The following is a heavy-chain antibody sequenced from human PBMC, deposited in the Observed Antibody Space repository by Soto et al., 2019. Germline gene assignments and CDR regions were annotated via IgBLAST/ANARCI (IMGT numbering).Heavy chain of an antibody. V-gene: IGHV3-23*01. CDR2: ISGSGGNT. D-gene: IGHD2-21*01. CDR1: GFTFSSYA. Sequence: PGGSLRLSCAASGFTFSSYAMTWVRQAPGKGLEWVSAISGSGGNTYYADSVKGRFTISRDNSKNTLFFQMNSLRVEDTAIYYCEYAEEGGGCPKYYFDYWGQGTLVTVSS. J-gene: IGHJ4*02. CDR3: EYAEEGGGCPKYYFDY.